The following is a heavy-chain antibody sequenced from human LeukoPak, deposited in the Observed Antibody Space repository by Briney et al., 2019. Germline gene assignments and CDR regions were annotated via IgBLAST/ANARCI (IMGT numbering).Heavy chain of an antibody. CDR2: ISGSGGST. D-gene: IGHD2-2*01. V-gene: IGHV3-23*01. CDR3: AKDYYRYCSSTSCSTGYYFDY. CDR1: GFTFSSYA. J-gene: IGHJ4*02. Sequence: GGSLRLSCAASGFTFSSYAMSWVRQAPGKGLEWVSAISGSGGSTYYADSVKGRFTISRDNSKNPLYLQMNSLRAEDTAVYYYAKDYYRYCSSTSCSTGYYFDYWGQGTLVTVSS.